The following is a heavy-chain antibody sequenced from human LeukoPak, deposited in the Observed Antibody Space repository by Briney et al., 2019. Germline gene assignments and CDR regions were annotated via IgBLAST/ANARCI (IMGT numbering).Heavy chain of an antibody. J-gene: IGHJ4*02. CDR3: ARDSGYYELAFDY. CDR2: INSSSSTI. Sequence: PGGSLRLSCAASGFTFSSYSMNWVRQAPGKGLEWVSHINSSSSTIYYADSVKGRFTISRDNAKNSLYLQMNSLRAEDTAVYYCARDSGYYELAFDYWGQGTLVTVSS. CDR1: GFTFSSYS. D-gene: IGHD3-22*01. V-gene: IGHV3-48*01.